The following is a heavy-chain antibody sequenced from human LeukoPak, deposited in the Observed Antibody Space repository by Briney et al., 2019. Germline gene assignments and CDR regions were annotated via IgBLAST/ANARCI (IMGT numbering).Heavy chain of an antibody. V-gene: IGHV3-66*01. CDR2: IYSGGST. CDR3: ARGSPPNYYGSGSYYSP. CDR1: GFTVSSNY. Sequence: GGSLRLSCAASGFTVSSNYMSWVRQAPGKGLEWVSVIYSGGSTYYADSVKGRFTISRDNSKNTLYLQMNSLRAEDTAVYYCARGSPPNYYGSGSYYSPWGQGTLVTVSS. J-gene: IGHJ5*02. D-gene: IGHD3-10*01.